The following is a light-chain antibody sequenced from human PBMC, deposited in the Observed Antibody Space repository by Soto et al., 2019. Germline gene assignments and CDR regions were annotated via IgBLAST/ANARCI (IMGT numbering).Light chain of an antibody. J-gene: IGKJ4*01. Sequence: IAVTQCACTLSLSPGESSTLACRASQRVXSRSLAWDEQNPGQTPRLLXDYASTMATDSPARFSGSGSVTDFTLTISSLLSEDFSVYYFHQYYKGTLTFGGGTKVDIK. CDR1: QRVXSRS. V-gene: IGKV3D-7*01. CDR2: YAS. CDR3: HQYYKGTLT.